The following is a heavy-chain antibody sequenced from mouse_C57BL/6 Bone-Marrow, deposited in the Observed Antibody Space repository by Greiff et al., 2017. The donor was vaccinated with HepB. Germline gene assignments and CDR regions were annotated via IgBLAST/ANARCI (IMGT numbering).Heavy chain of an antibody. V-gene: IGHV6-3*01. J-gene: IGHJ1*03. CDR1: GFTFSNYW. Sequence: EVKLVESGGGLVQPGGSMKLSCVASGFTFSNYWMNWVRQSPEKGLEWVAQIRLKSDNYATHYAESVKGRFTISRDDSKSSVYLQMNNLRAEDTGIYYCTVDYYGSSYWYFDVWGTGTTVTVSS. D-gene: IGHD1-1*01. CDR3: TVDYYGSSYWYFDV. CDR2: IRLKSDNYAT.